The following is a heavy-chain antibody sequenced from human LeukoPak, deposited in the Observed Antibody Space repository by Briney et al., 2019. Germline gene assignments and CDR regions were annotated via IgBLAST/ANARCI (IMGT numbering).Heavy chain of an antibody. CDR3: AKDLDAYQSAFDV. Sequence: PGGSLRLSCAPSGFTFSNYAMSWLRHAPGKGLEWVSAISGSGGSTYYADSVKGRFTISRDNSKNTLYLQMNSLRAEDTAVYYCAKDLDAYQSAFDVWGQGRMV. D-gene: IGHD2-2*01. V-gene: IGHV3-23*01. CDR2: ISGSGGST. J-gene: IGHJ3*01. CDR1: GFTFSNYA.